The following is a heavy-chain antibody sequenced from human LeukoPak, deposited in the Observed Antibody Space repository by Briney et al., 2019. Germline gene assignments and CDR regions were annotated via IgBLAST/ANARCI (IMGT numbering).Heavy chain of an antibody. CDR3: ARVGSSDAFDI. Sequence: GGSLRLSCAASGFTFSSYSMNWVRQAPGKGLEWVSSISSSSSYIYYADSVKGRFTISRDNAKNSLCLQMNSLRAEDTAVYYCARVGSSDAFDIWGQGTMVTVSS. CDR1: GFTFSSYS. CDR2: ISSSSSYI. D-gene: IGHD2-2*01. J-gene: IGHJ3*02. V-gene: IGHV3-21*01.